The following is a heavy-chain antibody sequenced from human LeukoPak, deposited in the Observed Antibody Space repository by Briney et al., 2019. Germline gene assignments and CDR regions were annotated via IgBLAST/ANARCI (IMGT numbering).Heavy chain of an antibody. J-gene: IGHJ6*02. Sequence: GGSLRLSCAASGFTFSSHATHWVRQAPGKGLEWVAVILYDGSNKNNADSVKGRFTISRDNSKKTVHLQMNSLRVDDTAVYYCTRDLMDYDVSTGLHHYYMDVWGQGTTVTVSS. D-gene: IGHD3-9*01. CDR2: ILYDGSNK. V-gene: IGHV3-30-3*01. CDR1: GFTFSSHA. CDR3: TRDLMDYDVSTGLHHYYMDV.